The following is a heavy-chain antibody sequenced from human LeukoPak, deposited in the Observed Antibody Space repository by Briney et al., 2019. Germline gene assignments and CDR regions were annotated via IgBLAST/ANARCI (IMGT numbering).Heavy chain of an antibody. J-gene: IGHJ6*02. D-gene: IGHD6-25*01. V-gene: IGHV3-23*01. CDR2: ITDSGGST. Sequence: GGSLRLSCAASGFTVSDNYMSWVRQAPGKGLEWVSFITDSGGSTYYADSVKGRFTISRDSSKNTLYLQMNSLRAEDTGVYYCAKSSTSQRGYYGMDVWGQGTTVTVSS. CDR3: AKSSTSQRGYYGMDV. CDR1: GFTVSDNY.